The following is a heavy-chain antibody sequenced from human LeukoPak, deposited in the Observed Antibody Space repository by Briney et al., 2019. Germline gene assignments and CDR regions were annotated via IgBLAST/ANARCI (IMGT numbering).Heavy chain of an antibody. CDR3: ARGGSIAARPIDY. CDR1: GFTFSSYA. V-gene: IGHV3-64*01. J-gene: IGHJ4*02. Sequence: PGGPLRLSCAASGFTFSSYAMHWVRQAPGKGLEYVSAISSNGGSTYYANSVKGRFTISRDNSKNTLFLQMGSLRAEDMAVYYCARGGSIAARPIDYWGQGTLVTVSS. CDR2: ISSNGGST. D-gene: IGHD6-6*01.